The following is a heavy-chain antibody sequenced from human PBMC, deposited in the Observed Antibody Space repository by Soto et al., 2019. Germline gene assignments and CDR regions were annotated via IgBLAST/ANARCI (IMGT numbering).Heavy chain of an antibody. Sequence: LRLSCAASGFTFSSYAMSWVRQAPGKGLEWASAISGSGGSTYYADSVKGRFTISRDNSKNTLYLQMNSLRAEDTAVYYCAKDWQYYYGSGTPTHYYYGMDVWGQGTTVTVSS. CDR2: ISGSGGST. V-gene: IGHV3-23*01. J-gene: IGHJ6*02. D-gene: IGHD3-10*01. CDR3: AKDWQYYYGSGTPTHYYYGMDV. CDR1: GFTFSSYA.